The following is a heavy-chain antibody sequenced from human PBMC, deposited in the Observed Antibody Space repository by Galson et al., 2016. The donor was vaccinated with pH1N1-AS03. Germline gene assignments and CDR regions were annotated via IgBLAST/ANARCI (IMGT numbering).Heavy chain of an antibody. CDR1: GYTFTSYY. CDR2: INPSDGNT. V-gene: IGHV1-46*01. Sequence: SVKVSCKASGYTFTSYYIHWVRQAPGQGREWMGLINPSDGNTNYAQRFQGRVTMTRDTSTSTVYMELSSLRSDDTAVYYCARVSAGLTGYSSAMDVWGQGTTVTVSS. D-gene: IGHD4/OR15-4a*01. J-gene: IGHJ6*02. CDR3: ARVSAGLTGYSSAMDV.